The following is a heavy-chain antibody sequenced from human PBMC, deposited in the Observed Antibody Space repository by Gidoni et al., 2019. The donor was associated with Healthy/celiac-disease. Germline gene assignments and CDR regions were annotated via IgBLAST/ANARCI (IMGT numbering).Heavy chain of an antibody. Sequence: EVQLVESGGGLVKPGGSLRLSCAASGFTFSSYSMNWVRQAPGKGLEWVSSISSSSSYIYYADSVKGRFTISRDNAKNSLYLQMNSLRAEDTAVYYCARDGRSGYSSSWYDYWGQGTLVTVSS. CDR1: GFTFSSYS. CDR3: ARDGRSGYSSSWYDY. D-gene: IGHD6-13*01. V-gene: IGHV3-21*01. J-gene: IGHJ4*02. CDR2: ISSSSSYI.